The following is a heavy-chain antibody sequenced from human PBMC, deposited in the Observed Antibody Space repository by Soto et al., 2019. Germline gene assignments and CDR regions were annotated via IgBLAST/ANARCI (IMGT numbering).Heavy chain of an antibody. Sequence: QLQLQESGPGLVKPSETLSLTCTVSGGSISSSSYYWGWIRQPPGKGLEWIGSIYYSGSTYYNPSLKSRVTISVDTSKNQFSLKLSSVTAADTAVYYCARALNWGNFDYWGQGTLVTVSS. D-gene: IGHD7-27*01. CDR2: IYYSGST. V-gene: IGHV4-39*01. J-gene: IGHJ4*02. CDR3: ARALNWGNFDY. CDR1: GGSISSSSYY.